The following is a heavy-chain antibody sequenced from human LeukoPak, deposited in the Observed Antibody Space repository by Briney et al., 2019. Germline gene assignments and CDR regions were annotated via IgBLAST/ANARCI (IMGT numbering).Heavy chain of an antibody. J-gene: IGHJ3*02. CDR1: GGSISSGDYY. V-gene: IGHV4-30-4*01. Sequence: SSQTLSLTCTVSGGSISSGDYYWSWIRQPPGKGLEWIGYIYYSGSTYYNPSLKSRVTISVDTSKNQFPLKLSSVTAADTAVYYCARDAYYYGSGTGAFDIWGQGTMVTVSS. CDR3: ARDAYYYGSGTGAFDI. D-gene: IGHD3-10*01. CDR2: IYYSGST.